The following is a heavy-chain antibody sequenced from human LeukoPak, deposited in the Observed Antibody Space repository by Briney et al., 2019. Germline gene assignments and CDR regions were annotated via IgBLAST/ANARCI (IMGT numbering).Heavy chain of an antibody. V-gene: IGHV4-4*09. J-gene: IGHJ6*03. D-gene: IGHD3-22*01. CDR3: ARLTVPASTYYYDSSGYPYYYYYMDV. CDR2: IYTSGST. CDR1: GGSISSYY. Sequence: PSETLSLTCTVSGGSISSYYWSWIRQPPGKGLEWIGYIYTSGSTNYNPSLKSRVTISVDTSKNQFSLKLSSVTAADTAVYYCARLTVPASTYYYDSSGYPYYYYYMDVWGKGTTVTVSS.